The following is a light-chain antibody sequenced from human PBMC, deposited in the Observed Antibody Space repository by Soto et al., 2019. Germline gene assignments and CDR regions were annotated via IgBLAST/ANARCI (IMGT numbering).Light chain of an antibody. Sequence: QSALTQPASVSGSPGQSITISCTGTSSDVGGYNYVSWYQHHAGKAPRLMIYASSNRPSGVSHRFSGSRSGNTASLTISGLQAEDEADYYCSSYTSGTTLYVCGTGTKLTVL. J-gene: IGLJ1*01. CDR2: ASS. CDR3: SSYTSGTTLYV. V-gene: IGLV2-14*01. CDR1: SSDVGGYNY.